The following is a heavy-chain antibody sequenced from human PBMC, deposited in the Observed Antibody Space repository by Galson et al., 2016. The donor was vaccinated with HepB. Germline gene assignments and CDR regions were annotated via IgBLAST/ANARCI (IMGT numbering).Heavy chain of an antibody. Sequence: SLRLSCAASGFTFRTYWMNWVRQAPGRGLEWVANIKQDGSEKYYVDSVKGRFTISRDNAKNSLYLQMNSLRAEDTAVYYCARSPRLAYYYYAMDVWGQGTLVTVSS. CDR2: IKQDGSEK. CDR1: GFTFRTYW. J-gene: IGHJ6*02. V-gene: IGHV3-7*01. CDR3: ARSPRLAYYYYAMDV. D-gene: IGHD6-25*01.